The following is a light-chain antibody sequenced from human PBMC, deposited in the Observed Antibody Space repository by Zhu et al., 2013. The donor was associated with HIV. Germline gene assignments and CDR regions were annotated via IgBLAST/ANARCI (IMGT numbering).Light chain of an antibody. CDR3: QQYNSYSPST. CDR2: KAS. Sequence: DIQLTQSPSFLSVSVGDRVTITCRASQSISSWLAWYQQKPGKAPKLLIYKASSLESGVPSRFSGSGSGTEFTLTISSLQPDDFATYYCQQYNSYSPSTFGQGTKLEIK. V-gene: IGKV1-5*03. CDR1: QSISSW. J-gene: IGKJ2*02.